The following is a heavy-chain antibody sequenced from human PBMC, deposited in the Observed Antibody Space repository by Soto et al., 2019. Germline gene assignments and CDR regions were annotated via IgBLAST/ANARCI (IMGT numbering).Heavy chain of an antibody. D-gene: IGHD4-17*01. CDR1: GGSISSYY. CDR2: IYYSGST. J-gene: IGHJ5*02. CDR3: AREVTTVTFRWFDP. Sequence: PSETLSLTCTVSGGSISSYYWSWIRKPPGKGLEWIGYIYYSGSTNYNPSLKSRVTISVDTSKNQFSLKLSSVTAADTAVYYCAREVTTVTFRWFDPWGQGTLVTVSS. V-gene: IGHV4-59*01.